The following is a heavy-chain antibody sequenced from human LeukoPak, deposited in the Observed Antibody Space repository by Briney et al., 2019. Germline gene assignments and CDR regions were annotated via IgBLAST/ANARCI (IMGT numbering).Heavy chain of an antibody. CDR1: GYTFTGYY. D-gene: IGHD2-15*01. CDR2: INPNSGGT. CDR3: ASIVVVVAALDY. J-gene: IGHJ4*02. Sequence: ASVKVSCKASGYTFTGYYMHWVRQAPGQGLEWMGWINPNSGGTNYAQKFQGRVTMTRDTSISTAYMELSRPRSDDTAVYYCASIVVVVAALDYWGQGTLVTVSS. V-gene: IGHV1-2*02.